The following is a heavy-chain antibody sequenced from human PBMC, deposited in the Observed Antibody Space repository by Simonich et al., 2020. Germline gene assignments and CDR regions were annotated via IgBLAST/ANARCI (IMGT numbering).Heavy chain of an antibody. CDR2: INHSGNT. V-gene: IGHV4-34*01. D-gene: IGHD6-13*01. Sequence: QVQLQQWGAGLLKPSETLSLTCAVYGGSFIGYYWSWIRQPPEKGPEWIREINHSGNTNYNPSLKSRVNISVDTSKNQFSLKLSSVTAADTAVYYCARGLRVAAAGTAFQHWGQGTLVTVSS. J-gene: IGHJ1*01. CDR3: ARGLRVAAAGTAFQH. CDR1: GGSFIGYY.